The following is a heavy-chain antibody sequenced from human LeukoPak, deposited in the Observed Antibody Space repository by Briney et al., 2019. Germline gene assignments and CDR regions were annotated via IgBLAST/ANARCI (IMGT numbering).Heavy chain of an antibody. Sequence: SGPTLVKPTQTPTLTCTFSGFSLSTRGVAVGWIRQPPGKALEWLALIYCDDDKRYSPSLKSRLSITKDTSKNQVVLTMTNMDPVDTATYYCAHSEDTALVHDAFDIWGQGTMVTVSS. J-gene: IGHJ3*02. D-gene: IGHD5-18*01. V-gene: IGHV2-5*02. CDR1: GFSLSTRGVA. CDR3: AHSEDTALVHDAFDI. CDR2: IYCDDDK.